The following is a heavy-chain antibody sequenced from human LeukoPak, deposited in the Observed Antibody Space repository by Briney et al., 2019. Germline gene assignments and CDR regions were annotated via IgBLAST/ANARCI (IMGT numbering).Heavy chain of an antibody. CDR2: SSSSGSTI. CDR1: GFTLSDYY. J-gene: IGHJ4*02. Sequence: GWSLRLSCAASGFTLSDYYMSWIRQAPGKGLEWVSYSSSSGSTIYYADSVEGRFAISRDNAKNSLYLQMNSLRAEDTAVYYCARRRDFIDYWGQGTLVTVSS. D-gene: IGHD3/OR15-3a*01. V-gene: IGHV3-11*01. CDR3: ARRRDFIDY.